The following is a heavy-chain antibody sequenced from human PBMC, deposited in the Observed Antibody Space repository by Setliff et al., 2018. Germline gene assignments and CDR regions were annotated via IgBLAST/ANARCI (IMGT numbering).Heavy chain of an antibody. CDR1: GGTFTYYY. J-gene: IGHJ5*02. D-gene: IGHD3-10*01. V-gene: IGHV4-34*01. Sequence: SETLSLTCAASGGTFTYYYWTWIRQSPAKGLEWIGEITHTGTTGSTKYNPSLKSRVTMSIDTSKNQFSLMVTSVTAADTAVYYCATDGPVLNGDYISWGQGTLVTVS. CDR3: ATDGPVLNGDYIS. CDR2: ITHTGTTGST.